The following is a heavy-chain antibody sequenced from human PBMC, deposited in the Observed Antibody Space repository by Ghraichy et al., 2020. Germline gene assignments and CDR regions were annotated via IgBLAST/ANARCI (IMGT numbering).Heavy chain of an antibody. J-gene: IGHJ4*02. D-gene: IGHD3-22*01. Sequence: ASVKVSCKTSGYTFSNYGISWVRQAPGQGLEWMGWISAYNGNTNYAQKLQGRVTMTTDTSTSTAYMELRSLRSDDTAVYYCALDYYDSSGYYYWGQGTLVTVSS. CDR1: GYTFSNYG. CDR3: ALDYYDSSGYYY. CDR2: ISAYNGNT. V-gene: IGHV1-18*01.